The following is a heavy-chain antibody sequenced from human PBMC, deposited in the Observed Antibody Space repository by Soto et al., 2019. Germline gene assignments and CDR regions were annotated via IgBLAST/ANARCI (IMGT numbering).Heavy chain of an antibody. Sequence: QEQLVQSGAKVKKSGSSVKVSCKASGGLFSTYAISWVRQAPGQGLEWMGGIIPVFATTYYAEKFEGRVTITADESTNTAYMELSSLRSEDTSMYYCARGDSGYVWFNEIWGQGTLVTVSS. CDR3: ARGDSGYVWFNEI. J-gene: IGHJ4*02. CDR2: IIPVFATT. D-gene: IGHD3-22*01. V-gene: IGHV1-69*01. CDR1: GGLFSTYA.